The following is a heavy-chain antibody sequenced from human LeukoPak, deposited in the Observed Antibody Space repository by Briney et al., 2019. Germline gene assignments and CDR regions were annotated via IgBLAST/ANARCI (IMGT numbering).Heavy chain of an antibody. CDR3: AKPIRGSAGNAFDI. V-gene: IGHV3-23*01. D-gene: IGHD6-13*01. Sequence: PGGSLRLSCAASGFTFSSYTMSWVRQAPGKGLEWVSAISGGGGSTYYADSVKGRFTFSRDNSKSTLYLQMNSLRAEDTAVYYCAKPIRGSAGNAFDIWGQGTLVTVSS. CDR1: GFTFSSYT. CDR2: ISGGGGST. J-gene: IGHJ3*02.